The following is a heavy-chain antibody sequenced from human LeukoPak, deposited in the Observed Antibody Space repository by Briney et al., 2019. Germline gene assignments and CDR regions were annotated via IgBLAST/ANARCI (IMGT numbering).Heavy chain of an antibody. CDR1: RFTFSSYA. J-gene: IGHJ4*02. D-gene: IGHD6-19*01. CDR3: AKNQGAGSFDY. CDR2: VSGSGGST. V-gene: IGHV3-23*01. Sequence: PGGSLRLSCTASRFTFSSYAMSWVRQAPGKGLEWVSTVSGSGGSTYYADSVKGRFTISRDNSKNTLYLQMNSLRAEDTAVYYCAKNQGAGSFDYWGQGTLVTVSS.